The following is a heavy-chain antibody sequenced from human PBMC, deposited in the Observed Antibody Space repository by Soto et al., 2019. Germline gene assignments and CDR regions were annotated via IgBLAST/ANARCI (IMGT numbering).Heavy chain of an antibody. V-gene: IGHV3-30-3*01. J-gene: IGHJ3*01. D-gene: IGHD6-25*01. CDR1: VCTFSSYA. Sequence: VGYLRLSCASSVCTFSSYAMHCVRQSPGKGLEWVAVISYDGSNKYYADSVKGRFTISRDNSKNTLYLQMNSLRAEDTAVFYCASFAQRFTFWGQGTLVIVS. CDR3: ASFAQRFTF. CDR2: ISYDGSNK.